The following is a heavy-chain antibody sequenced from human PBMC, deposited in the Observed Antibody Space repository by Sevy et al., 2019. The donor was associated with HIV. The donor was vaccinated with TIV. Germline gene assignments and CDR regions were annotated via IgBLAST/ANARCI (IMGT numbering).Heavy chain of an antibody. J-gene: IGHJ4*02. Sequence: SETLSLTCTVSGGSVSSGSYYWSWIRQPPGKGLEWIGYIYYSGSTNYNPSLKSRVTISVDTSKNQFSLKLSSVTAADTAMYYCARAKPSRIAAAGTGGYFDYWGQGTLVTVSS. D-gene: IGHD6-13*01. CDR2: IYYSGST. CDR1: GGSVSSGSYY. CDR3: ARAKPSRIAAAGTGGYFDY. V-gene: IGHV4-61*01.